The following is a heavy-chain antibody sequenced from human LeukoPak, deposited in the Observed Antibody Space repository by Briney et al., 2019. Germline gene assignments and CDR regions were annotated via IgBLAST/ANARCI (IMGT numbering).Heavy chain of an antibody. CDR2: ISSSGGTI. V-gene: IGHV3-48*03. Sequence: GGSLRLSCAASGFAFSSYAMHWVRQAPGKGLEWVSYISSSGGTIYYVDSVKGRFTISRDSATRSLYLQMDSLRAEDTAVYYCARDHVHRVREDFITSGAMDVWGQGTTVTVSS. CDR1: GFAFSSYA. CDR3: ARDHVHRVREDFITSGAMDV. D-gene: IGHD3-10*01. J-gene: IGHJ6*02.